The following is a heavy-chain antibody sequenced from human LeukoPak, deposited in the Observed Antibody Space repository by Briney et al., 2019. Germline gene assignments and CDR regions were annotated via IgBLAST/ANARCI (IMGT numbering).Heavy chain of an antibody. J-gene: IGHJ4*02. V-gene: IGHV1-8*01. CDR3: SRDLGAGGDDS. CDR2: RNPNSGNT. Sequence: ASVKVSLKASGYTFTSYDINWVRQASGQGLEWMGCRNPNSGNTGYAQKFQGRVTMTKNTSKSKAYMELRSHRSEGTAVAYFSRDLGAGGDDSWGQGTLVTVSS. D-gene: IGHD3-3*01. CDR1: GYTFTSYD.